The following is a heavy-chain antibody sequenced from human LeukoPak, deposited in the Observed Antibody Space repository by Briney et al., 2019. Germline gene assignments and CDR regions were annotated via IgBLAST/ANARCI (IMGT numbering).Heavy chain of an antibody. V-gene: IGHV1-8*01. J-gene: IGHJ4*02. Sequence: AASVKVSCKASGYTFTSYDINWVRQATGQGLEWMGWMNPNSGNTGYVQKFQGRVTMTRNTAISTAYMALSSLRSEDTAVYYCARGRKSSAWEYYFDYWGQGALVTVSS. CDR1: GYTFTSYD. CDR3: ARGRKSSAWEYYFDY. CDR2: MNPNSGNT. D-gene: IGHD3-22*01.